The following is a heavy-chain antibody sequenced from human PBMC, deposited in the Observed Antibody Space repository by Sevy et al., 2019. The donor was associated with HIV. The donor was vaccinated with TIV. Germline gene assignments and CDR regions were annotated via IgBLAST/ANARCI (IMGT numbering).Heavy chain of an antibody. Sequence: ASVKVSCKASGYTFTGYYMHWVRQAPGQGLEWMVWINPNSGGTNYAQKFQGRVTMTRDTSISTAYMELSRLRSDDTAVYYCASGKCSGGSCPRDGNDYWGQGTLVTVSS. CDR1: GYTFTGYY. V-gene: IGHV1-2*02. J-gene: IGHJ4*02. CDR2: INPNSGGT. CDR3: ASGKCSGGSCPRDGNDY. D-gene: IGHD2-15*01.